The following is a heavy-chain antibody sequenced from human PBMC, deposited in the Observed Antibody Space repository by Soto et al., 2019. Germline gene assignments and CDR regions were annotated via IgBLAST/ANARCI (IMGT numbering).Heavy chain of an antibody. J-gene: IGHJ1*01. V-gene: IGHV1-3*01. CDR3: AAGYCSGGSCYGYFQH. CDR1: GYTFTSYA. Sequence: QVQLVQSGAEVKKPGASVKVSCKASGYTFTSYAMHWVRQAPGQRLERMGWINAGNGNTKYSQKFQGRVTITRDASASTAYMELSSLRSEDTAVYYCAAGYCSGGSCYGYFQHWGQGTLVTVSS. D-gene: IGHD2-15*01. CDR2: INAGNGNT.